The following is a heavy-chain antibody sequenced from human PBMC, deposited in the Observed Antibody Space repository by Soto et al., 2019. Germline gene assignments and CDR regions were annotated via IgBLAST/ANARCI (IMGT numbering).Heavy chain of an antibody. Sequence: QVQLVESGGGVVQPGRSLRLSCAASGFTFSSYGMHWVRQAPGKGLEWVAVIWYDGSNKYYADSVKGRFTISRDNSKNTLYLQMNSLRAEDTAVYYCARDAPGVAAYFDYWGQGTLVTVSS. CDR2: IWYDGSNK. CDR3: ARDAPGVAAYFDY. J-gene: IGHJ4*02. D-gene: IGHD1-26*01. CDR1: GFTFSSYG. V-gene: IGHV3-33*01.